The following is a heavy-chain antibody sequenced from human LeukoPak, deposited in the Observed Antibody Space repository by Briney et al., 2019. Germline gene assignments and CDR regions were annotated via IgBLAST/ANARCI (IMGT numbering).Heavy chain of an antibody. CDR1: GYTFTSYD. J-gene: IGHJ5*02. D-gene: IGHD6-6*01. Sequence: ASVNVSCKASGYTFTSYDIKWVRQASGQGLEWMGWMNPNNNNVDYAQKFQGRVTMTRDTSISTAYMELGSLTSEDTAVYYCARGAFLPQYRRDFDPWGQGTLVTVSS. V-gene: IGHV1-8*01. CDR2: MNPNNNNV. CDR3: ARGAFLPQYRRDFDP.